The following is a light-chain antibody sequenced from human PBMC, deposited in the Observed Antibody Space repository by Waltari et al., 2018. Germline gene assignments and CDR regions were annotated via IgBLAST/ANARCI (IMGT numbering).Light chain of an antibody. CDR2: EDN. CDR1: KFGDNY. J-gene: IGLJ3*02. CDR3: QAWDSSTVV. V-gene: IGLV3-1*01. Sequence: SYALTQPPSVSVSPGQTASITCSGHKFGDNYASWYQQKPGQSPVLVIYEDNKRPSGIPERFSGSSSGNTATLTISGTQAMDEADYYCQAWDSSTVVFGGGTKVTVL.